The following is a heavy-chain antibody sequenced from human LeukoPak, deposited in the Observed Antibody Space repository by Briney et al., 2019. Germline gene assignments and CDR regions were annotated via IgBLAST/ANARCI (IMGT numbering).Heavy chain of an antibody. CDR3: ARRIITMVRPNWFDP. CDR2: IYYSGST. CDR1: GGSISSSSYY. V-gene: IGHV4-39*01. D-gene: IGHD3-10*01. J-gene: IGHJ5*02. Sequence: PSETLSLTCSVSGGSISSSSYYWGWIRQPPGKGLEWIGSIYYSGSTYYNPSLKSRVTISVDTSKNQFSLKLSSVTAADTAVYYCARRIITMVRPNWFDPWGQGTLVTVSS.